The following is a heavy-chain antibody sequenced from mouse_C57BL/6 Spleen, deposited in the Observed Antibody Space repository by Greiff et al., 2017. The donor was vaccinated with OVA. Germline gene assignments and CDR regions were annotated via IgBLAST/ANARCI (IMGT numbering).Heavy chain of an antibody. Sequence: EVQLVESGGGLVKPGGSLKLSCAASGFTFSDYGMHWVRQAPEKGLEWVAYISSGSSTIYYADTVKGRFTLSRDNAKNTLFLQMTSLRSEDTAMYYCARGGYYDGSSYGDFDVWGTGTTVTVSS. CDR2: ISSGSSTI. CDR3: ARGGYYDGSSYGDFDV. D-gene: IGHD1-1*01. CDR1: GFTFSDYG. J-gene: IGHJ1*03. V-gene: IGHV5-17*01.